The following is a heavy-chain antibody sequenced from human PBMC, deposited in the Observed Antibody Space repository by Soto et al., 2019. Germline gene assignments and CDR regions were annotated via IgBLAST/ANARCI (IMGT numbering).Heavy chain of an antibody. V-gene: IGHV4-39*01. Sequence: SETLSLTCTVSGGSISSSSYYWGWIRQPPGKGLEWIGSIYYSGSTYYNPSLKSRVTISVDTSKNQFSLKLSSVTAADTAVYYCARHYFLSSQQLDLVGFDPWGQGTLVTVSS. CDR3: ARHYFLSSQQLDLVGFDP. D-gene: IGHD6-13*01. CDR2: IYYSGST. J-gene: IGHJ5*02. CDR1: GGSISSSSYY.